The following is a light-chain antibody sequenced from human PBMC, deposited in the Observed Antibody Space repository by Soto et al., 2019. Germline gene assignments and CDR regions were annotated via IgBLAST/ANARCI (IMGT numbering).Light chain of an antibody. Sequence: SYELTQPPSVSVFPGQAASITCSGDRLDNKYACWYQQKPGQSPVLVIYQDSKRPSGIPERFSGSNPGNTATLTISGTQAMDEADYYCQAWDSNTAVFGGGTKLTVL. CDR3: QAWDSNTAV. J-gene: IGLJ2*01. CDR1: RLDNKY. V-gene: IGLV3-1*01. CDR2: QDS.